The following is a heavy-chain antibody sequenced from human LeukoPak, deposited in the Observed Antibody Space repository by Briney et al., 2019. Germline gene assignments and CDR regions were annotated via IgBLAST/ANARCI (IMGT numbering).Heavy chain of an antibody. Sequence: PGGSLRLSCAASGFTFSSYAMSWVRQAPGKGLEWVSAISGSGGNTYYADSVKGRFTISRDNSKNTLYLQMNSLRAEDTAVYYCAKDLIGLNWRSNDAFDIWGQGTMVTVSS. V-gene: IGHV3-23*01. CDR2: ISGSGGNT. CDR3: AKDLIGLNWRSNDAFDI. D-gene: IGHD3/OR15-3a*01. J-gene: IGHJ3*02. CDR1: GFTFSSYA.